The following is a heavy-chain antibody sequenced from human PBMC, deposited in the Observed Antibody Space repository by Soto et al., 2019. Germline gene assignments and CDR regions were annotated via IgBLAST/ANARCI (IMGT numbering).Heavy chain of an antibody. CDR2: ISSDACSM. D-gene: IGHD1-1*01. CDR1: GFTFSNYA. J-gene: IGHJ6*02. V-gene: IGHV3-30-3*01. Sequence: GGSLRLSCVASGFTFSNYALHWVRQGPGQGLEWVTVISSDACSMCYAASVKGRFTISRDNCKNTLILHMSSLRADYTPLNSCPRVRATGTTGHYYGMDVCRRGTTVTVSS. CDR3: PRVRATGTTGHYYGMDV.